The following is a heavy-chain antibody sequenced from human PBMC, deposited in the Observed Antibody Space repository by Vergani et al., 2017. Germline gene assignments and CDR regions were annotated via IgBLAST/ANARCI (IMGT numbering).Heavy chain of an antibody. Sequence: MQLLESGGGLVKPGGSLRLSCAASGFSFSSYAIHWVRQAPGKGLEWVAVLSYDGINKYYAASVKGRFTISRDNSKNMLFLQMNNLRTEDTAIYYCAKQYFVSGNYLFDYWGQGTLVTVSS. CDR1: GFSFSSYA. J-gene: IGHJ4*02. CDR2: LSYDGINK. V-gene: IGHV3-30*18. D-gene: IGHD3-10*01. CDR3: AKQYFVSGNYLFDY.